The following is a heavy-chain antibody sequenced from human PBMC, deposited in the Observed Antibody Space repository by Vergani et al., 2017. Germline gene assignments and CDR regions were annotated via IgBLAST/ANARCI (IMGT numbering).Heavy chain of an antibody. CDR3: ATVQSSAVRNYYYYGMDV. V-gene: IGHV3-23*01. D-gene: IGHD3-3*01. CDR2: ISGSGGST. CDR1: GFTFSSYA. Sequence: EVQLLESGGGLVQPGGSLRLSCAASGFTFSSYAMSWVRQAPGKGLEWVSAISGSGGSTYYADSVKGRFTISRDNSKNTLYLQMNSLRAEDTAVYYCATVQSSAVRNYYYYGMDVWGQGTTVTVSS. J-gene: IGHJ6*02.